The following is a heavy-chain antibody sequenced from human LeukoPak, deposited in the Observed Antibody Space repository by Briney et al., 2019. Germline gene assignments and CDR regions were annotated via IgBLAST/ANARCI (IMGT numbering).Heavy chain of an antibody. D-gene: IGHD6-13*01. J-gene: IGHJ4*02. CDR2: ISGSGGST. Sequence: GGSLRLSCAASGFTFSSYAMSWVRQAPGKGLEWVSAISGSGGSTYYADSVRGRFTISRDNSKNTLYLQMNSLRAEDTAVYYCAKYPSRQLVRYFDYWGQGTLVTVSS. V-gene: IGHV3-23*01. CDR3: AKYPSRQLVRYFDY. CDR1: GFTFSSYA.